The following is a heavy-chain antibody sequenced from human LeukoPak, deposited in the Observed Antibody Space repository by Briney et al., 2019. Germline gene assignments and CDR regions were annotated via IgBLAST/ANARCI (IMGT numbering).Heavy chain of an antibody. CDR1: GFTFSSYA. J-gene: IGHJ6*02. CDR3: ARGGDYYDSSGYYYAYYYYGMDV. Sequence: GRSLRLSCAASGFTFSSYAMHWVRQAPGKGLEWVAVISYDGSNKYYADSVKGRFTISRDNSKNTLYLQMNSLRAEDTAVYYCARGGDYYDSSGYYYAYYYYGMDVWGQGTTVTVSS. CDR2: ISYDGSNK. V-gene: IGHV3-30-3*01. D-gene: IGHD3-22*01.